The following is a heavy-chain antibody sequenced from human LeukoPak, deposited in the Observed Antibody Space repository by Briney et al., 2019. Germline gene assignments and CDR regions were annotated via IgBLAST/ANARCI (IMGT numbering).Heavy chain of an antibody. V-gene: IGHV4-59*01. Sequence: SETLSLTCTVSGGSISPYYRSWIRQPPGKGLEWIGYIYYSGSTNYIPSLKSRVTISVDTSKNQFSLKLSSVTAADTAVYYCARTLGYCSGGSCYQYAFDIWGLGTMVTVSA. CDR3: ARTLGYCSGGSCYQYAFDI. CDR1: GGSISPYY. D-gene: IGHD2-15*01. CDR2: IYYSGST. J-gene: IGHJ3*02.